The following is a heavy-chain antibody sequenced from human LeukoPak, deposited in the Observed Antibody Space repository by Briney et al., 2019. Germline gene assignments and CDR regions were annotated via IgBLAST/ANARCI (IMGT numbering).Heavy chain of an antibody. D-gene: IGHD6-19*01. Sequence: GSLRLSCAASGFTFSSYSMNWIRQPPGKGLEWIGEINHSGSTNYNPSLKSRVTISVDTSKNQFSLKLSSVTAADTAVYYCATRTVIAVVGICNWFDPWGQGTLVTVSS. V-gene: IGHV4-34*08. CDR3: ATRTVIAVVGICNWFDP. J-gene: IGHJ5*02. CDR2: INHSGST. CDR1: GFTFSSYS.